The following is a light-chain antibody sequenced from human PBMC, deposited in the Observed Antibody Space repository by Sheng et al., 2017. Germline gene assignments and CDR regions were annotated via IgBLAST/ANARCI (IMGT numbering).Light chain of an antibody. V-gene: IGKV4-1*01. Sequence: DFVMTQSPDSLTVSLGERATINCKSSQSVLYSSDNKNYFAWYQQKPGQPPKLLIYWASTRESGVPDRFSGSGSGTDFTLTINSLQAEDVAVYYCQQYYTTPLTFGQGTKLEI. CDR3: QQYYTTPLT. J-gene: IGKJ2*01. CDR1: QSVLYSSDNKNY. CDR2: WAS.